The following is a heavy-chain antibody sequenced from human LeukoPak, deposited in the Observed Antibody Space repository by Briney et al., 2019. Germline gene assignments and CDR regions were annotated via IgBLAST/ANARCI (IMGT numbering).Heavy chain of an antibody. V-gene: IGHV4-4*07. Sequence: SETLSLTCTVSGGSISSYYWSWIRQPAGKELEWIGHIYFSGSTNYNPSLKSRVTISLDKSNNQLSLKLTSVTAADTAVYYCARKDGDYWGQGTLVTVSS. J-gene: IGHJ4*02. CDR1: GGSISSYY. CDR2: IYFSGST. CDR3: ARKDGDY.